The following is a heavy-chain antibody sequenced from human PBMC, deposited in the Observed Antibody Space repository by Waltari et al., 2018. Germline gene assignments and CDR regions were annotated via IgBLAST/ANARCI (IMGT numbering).Heavy chain of an antibody. D-gene: IGHD5-18*01. CDR1: GYSFIDQY. J-gene: IGHJ4*02. Sequence: QVQLVQSGDEVKKPGDSVKVSCKASGYSFIDQYIHWVRQAPGQGLEWMGWFNPNTGVTKFAQKFQGRVTMTSNTSMRTAHMELSRLRFDDTAVYYCALEQRDAVAYFDYWGQGTLVTVSS. CDR2: FNPNTGVT. V-gene: IGHV1-2*02. CDR3: ALEQRDAVAYFDY.